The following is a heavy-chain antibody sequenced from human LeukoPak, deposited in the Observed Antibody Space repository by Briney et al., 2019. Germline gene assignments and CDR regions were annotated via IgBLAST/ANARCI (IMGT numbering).Heavy chain of an antibody. CDR3: ARGGIITSYSFEI. CDR1: GFSFSTYA. Sequence: GGSLRLSRAASGFSFSTYAISWVRQAPGKGLEWVSCISTTSSYIFYADSVRGRFTISRDNAKNSVYLQMDSLRAEDTAVYYCARGGIITSYSFEIWGQGTMVTVSS. CDR2: ISTTSSYI. J-gene: IGHJ3*02. D-gene: IGHD1-26*01. V-gene: IGHV3-21*01.